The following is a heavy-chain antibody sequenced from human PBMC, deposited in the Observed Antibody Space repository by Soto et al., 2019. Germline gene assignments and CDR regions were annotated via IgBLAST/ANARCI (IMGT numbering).Heavy chain of an antibody. CDR2: ITPIFGTA. D-gene: IGHD6-13*01. J-gene: IGHJ4*02. Sequence: SVKVSCKASGGTFSSYAISWVRQAPGQGLEWMGGITPIFGTANYAQKFRGRVTITADESTSTAYMELSSLRSEDTAVYYCARDATIAASSFDYWGQGTLVTVSS. CDR3: ARDATIAASSFDY. V-gene: IGHV1-69*13. CDR1: GGTFSSYA.